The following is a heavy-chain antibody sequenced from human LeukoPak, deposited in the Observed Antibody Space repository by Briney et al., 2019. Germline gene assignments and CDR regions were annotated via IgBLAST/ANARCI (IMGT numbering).Heavy chain of an antibody. CDR2: INHSGST. D-gene: IGHD6-6*01. CDR3: ASPSSSSDY. Sequence: SETLSLTCAVYGGSFSGYYWSWIRQPPGKGLEWIGEINHSGSTNYNPSLKSRVTISVDTSKNQFSLKLSSVTAADTAVYYCASPSSSSDYWGQGTLVTVSS. V-gene: IGHV4-34*01. CDR1: GGSFSGYY. J-gene: IGHJ4*02.